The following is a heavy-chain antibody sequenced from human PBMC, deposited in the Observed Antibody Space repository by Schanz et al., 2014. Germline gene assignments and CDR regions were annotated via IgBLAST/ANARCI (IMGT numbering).Heavy chain of an antibody. V-gene: IGHV3-48*01. J-gene: IGHJ5*02. CDR3: ARVRVLET. CDR2: ITYNGGTT. Sequence: EVHLVESGGGLVQPGGSLRLSCAASGITFSSHSFNWVRQAPGKGLEWISYITYNGGTTYYADSVKGRFTISRDNAKNTLYLQINSLRPEDTAVYYCARVRVLETWGQGTLVTVSS. D-gene: IGHD1-1*01. CDR1: GITFSSHS.